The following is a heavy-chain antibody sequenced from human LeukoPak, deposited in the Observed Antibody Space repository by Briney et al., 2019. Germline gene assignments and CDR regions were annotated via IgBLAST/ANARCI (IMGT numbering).Heavy chain of an antibody. V-gene: IGHV4-39*01. J-gene: IGHJ4*02. D-gene: IGHD6-19*01. Sequence: SETLSLTCTVSGDSISSSSYSWGWIRQPPRKGLEWIGSIYYTESTYYSPSLKSRVTMSVDTSKNQFSLNLSSVTAADTAVYYCARRKPSGSGWLFDYWGQGPLVTVSS. CDR2: IYYTEST. CDR1: GDSISSSSYS. CDR3: ARRKPSGSGWLFDY.